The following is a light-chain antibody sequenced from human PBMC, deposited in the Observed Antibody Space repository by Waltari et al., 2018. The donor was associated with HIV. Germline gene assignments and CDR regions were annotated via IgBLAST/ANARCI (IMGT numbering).Light chain of an antibody. V-gene: IGLV2-23*01. J-gene: IGLJ1*01. CDR3: CSYAGSSLYV. CDR2: EGS. CDR1: SSEVGSYNP. Sequence: QSALTQPASVSGSPGQSITIPCTGTSSEVGSYNPVSWYQQHPGKAPKLMIYEGSKRPSGVSNRFSGSKSGNTASLTISGLQAEDEADYYCCSYAGSSLYVFGTGTKVTVL.